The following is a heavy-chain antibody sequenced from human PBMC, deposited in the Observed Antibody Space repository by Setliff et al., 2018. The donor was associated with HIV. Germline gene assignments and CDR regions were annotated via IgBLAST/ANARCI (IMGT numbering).Heavy chain of an antibody. CDR1: GGSFSGYC. J-gene: IGHJ4*02. V-gene: IGHV4-34*01. CDR3: ARYSPRGYTLTGPY. D-gene: IGHD6-25*01. CDR2: TQHSGRI. Sequence: SETLSLTCAVYGGSFSGYCWSWIRQPPGKGLEWIGETQHSGRINYNPSLRSRVTTSLDTSKNQFSLKLTSVTAADTAVYYCARYSPRGYTLTGPYWGQGTLVTVSS.